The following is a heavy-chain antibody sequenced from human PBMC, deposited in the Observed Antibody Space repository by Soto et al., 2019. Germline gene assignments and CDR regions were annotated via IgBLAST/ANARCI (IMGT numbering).Heavy chain of an antibody. CDR2: IKSKTDGGTT. CDR3: TRAVYDYIWGSYHIPPQYYFDY. J-gene: IGHJ4*02. V-gene: IGHV3-15*01. D-gene: IGHD3-16*02. CDR1: GFTFSNAW. Sequence: GGSLRLSCAASGFTFSNAWMSWVRQAPGKGLEWVGRIKSKTDGGTTDYAAPVKGRLTISRDDSKNTLYLQMNSLKTEDTAVYYCTRAVYDYIWGSYHIPPQYYFDYWGQGTLVTVSS.